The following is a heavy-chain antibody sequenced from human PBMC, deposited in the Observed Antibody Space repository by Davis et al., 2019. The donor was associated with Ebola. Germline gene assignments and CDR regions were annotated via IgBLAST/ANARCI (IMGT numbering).Heavy chain of an antibody. V-gene: IGHV3-74*01. CDR1: GFTFSSYW. J-gene: IGHJ3*01. CDR2: INSDGSST. D-gene: IGHD2-2*01. CDR3: AKTSGYDCSGTTCEGSAFDV. Sequence: GESLKISCAASGFTFSSYWMHWVRQAPGKGLVWVSRINSDGSSTSYADSVKGRFTISRDNAKNTLYLQMNSLGAEDTAIYYCAKTSGYDCSGTTCEGSAFDVWGQGTRVAVSS.